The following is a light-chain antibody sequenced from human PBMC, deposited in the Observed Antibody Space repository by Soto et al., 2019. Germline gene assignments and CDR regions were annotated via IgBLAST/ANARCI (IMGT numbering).Light chain of an antibody. Sequence: QSVLTQPASVSGSPGQSITISCTGTSSDIGDYDYVSWYQQHPGKAPKLMIYEINKRPSGVPDRFSGSKSGNTASLTVSGLQAEDEADYYCSSFAGSNNFPYVVGTGTKVTV. CDR1: SSDIGDYDY. CDR2: EIN. V-gene: IGLV2-8*01. J-gene: IGLJ1*01. CDR3: SSFAGSNNFPYV.